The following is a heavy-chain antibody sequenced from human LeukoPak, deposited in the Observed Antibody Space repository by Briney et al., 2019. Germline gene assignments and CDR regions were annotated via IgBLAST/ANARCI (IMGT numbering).Heavy chain of an antibody. D-gene: IGHD6-13*01. Sequence: SETLSLTCAVYGGSFSGYYWSWIRQPPGKGLEWIGSIYHNGNTYYNPSLKSRVTISVDTSKNQFSLKLRSVTAADTAVYYCAREGDSNSVGWFDPWGQGTLVTVSS. CDR1: GGSFSGYY. CDR3: AREGDSNSVGWFDP. J-gene: IGHJ5*02. V-gene: IGHV4-34*01. CDR2: IYHNGNT.